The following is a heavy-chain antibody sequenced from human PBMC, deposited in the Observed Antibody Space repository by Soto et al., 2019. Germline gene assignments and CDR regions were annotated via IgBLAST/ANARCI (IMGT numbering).Heavy chain of an antibody. J-gene: IGHJ4*02. D-gene: IGHD6-19*01. CDR2: IYYSGST. CDR3: ATDGGWGDYFDY. CDR1: GGSISSGGYY. Sequence: TLSLTCTVSGGSISSGGYYWSWIRQHPGKGLEWIGYIYYSGSTYYNPSLKSRVTISVDTSKNKFSLKLSSVTAADTAVYYCATDGGWGDYFDYWGQGNLVTVSS. V-gene: IGHV4-31*03.